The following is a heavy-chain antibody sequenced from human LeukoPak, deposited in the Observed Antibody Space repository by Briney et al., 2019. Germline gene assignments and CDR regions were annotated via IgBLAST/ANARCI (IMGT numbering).Heavy chain of an antibody. CDR1: GFTFSSYW. CDR2: IESNGLT. CDR3: ARDRMPTYYYGSGRRQNYYYMDV. J-gene: IGHJ6*03. V-gene: IGHV3-74*01. Sequence: GGSLRLSCEASGFTFSSYWMHWVRQIPGKGLMCVSRIESNGLTLYADSVRDRFTISRDNAKNSLYLQMNSLRAEDTAVYYCARDRMPTYYYGSGRRQNYYYMDVWGKGTTVTVSS. D-gene: IGHD3-10*01.